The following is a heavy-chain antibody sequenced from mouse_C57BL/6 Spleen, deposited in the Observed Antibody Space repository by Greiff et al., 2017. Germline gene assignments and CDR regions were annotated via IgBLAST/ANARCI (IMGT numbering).Heavy chain of an antibody. CDR3: TTPLLLRSY. V-gene: IGHV14-4*01. Sequence: EVQLQQSGAELVRPGASVKLSCTASGFNIKDDYMHWVKQRPEQGLEWIGWIDPENGDTEYASKFQGKATITADTSSNTAYLQLSSLTSEDTAVYYCTTPLLLRSYWGQGTTRTVSS. CDR1: GFNIKDDY. J-gene: IGHJ2*01. CDR2: IDPENGDT. D-gene: IGHD1-1*01.